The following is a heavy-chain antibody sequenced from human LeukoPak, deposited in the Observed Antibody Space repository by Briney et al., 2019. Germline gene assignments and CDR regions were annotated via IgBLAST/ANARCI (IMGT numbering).Heavy chain of an antibody. J-gene: IGHJ4*02. Sequence: AGGSLRLSCATSGFTFSSYAMSWVRQAPGKGLEWVSAISGSGGSTYYADSVKGRFTISRDNSKNTLYLQMNSLRAEDTAVYYCAKARGYSYGYFLRSSFSPFDYWGQGTLVTVSS. V-gene: IGHV3-23*01. D-gene: IGHD5-18*01. CDR1: GFTFSSYA. CDR2: ISGSGGST. CDR3: AKARGYSYGYFLRSSFSPFDY.